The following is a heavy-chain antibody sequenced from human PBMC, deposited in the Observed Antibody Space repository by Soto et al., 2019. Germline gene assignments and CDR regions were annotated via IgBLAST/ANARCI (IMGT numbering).Heavy chain of an antibody. V-gene: IGHV4-61*01. CDR3: ASGGVDYYDISGYYGDD. CDR2: IYYSGST. D-gene: IGHD3-22*01. CDR1: GGSVSSGSYY. Sequence: SETLSLTCTVSGGSVSSGSYYWSWIRQPPGKGLEWIGYIYYSGSTNYNPSLKSRVTISVDTSKTQFSLKLRSVTAADTAMYYCASGGVDYYDISGYYGDDWGRRTLVSVSS. J-gene: IGHJ2*01.